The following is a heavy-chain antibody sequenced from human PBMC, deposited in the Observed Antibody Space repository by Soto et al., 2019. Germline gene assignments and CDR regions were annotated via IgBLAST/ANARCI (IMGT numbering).Heavy chain of an antibody. CDR3: VRGTYYDCRNNDY. J-gene: IGHJ4*02. Sequence: QVQLVESGGGVVQPGRSLRLSCAASGFTFSNYAMHWVRQAPGKGLEWMAVIPYDGDKIHYADSVKGRFTISRDNAKNTLYLQINSLRVEGTAVYYCVRGTYYDCRNNDYWGQGTQVTVSS. CDR2: IPYDGDKI. D-gene: IGHD3-9*01. CDR1: GFTFSNYA. V-gene: IGHV3-30-3*01.